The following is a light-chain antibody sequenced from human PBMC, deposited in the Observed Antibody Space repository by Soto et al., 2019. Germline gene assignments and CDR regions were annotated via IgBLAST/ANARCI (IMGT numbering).Light chain of an antibody. J-gene: IGKJ5*01. V-gene: IGKV3-15*01. CDR3: QQYNAGHQLT. CDR2: GAC. CDR1: QSISTN. Sequence: EIVMTQSPGTLSVSPGERATLSCRASQSISTNVGGYQQRPGQAPRLLIYGACTRATGIPARFSGSGSGTEFTLTISRRESEDSAVYYCQQYNAGHQLTFVQGTRLEIK.